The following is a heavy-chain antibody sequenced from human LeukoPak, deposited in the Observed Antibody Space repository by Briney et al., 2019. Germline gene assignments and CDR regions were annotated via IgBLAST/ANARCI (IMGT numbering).Heavy chain of an antibody. CDR1: GGSFSGYY. J-gene: IGHJ6*03. Sequence: SETLSLTCAVYGGSFSGYYWSWIRQPPGKGLEWIGEINHSGSTNYNPSLKSRVTISVDTSKNKSSLKLRSVTAADTAVYYCARGGGILTSYYSYMDVWGKGTTVTVSS. CDR3: ARGGGILTSYYSYMDV. V-gene: IGHV4-34*01. D-gene: IGHD4-23*01. CDR2: INHSGST.